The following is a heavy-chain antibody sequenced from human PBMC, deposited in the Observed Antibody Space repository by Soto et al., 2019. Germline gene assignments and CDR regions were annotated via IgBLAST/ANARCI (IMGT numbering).Heavy chain of an antibody. V-gene: IGHV1-69*01. Sequence: QVQLVQSGAEVKKPGSSLKVSCKASGGTFSSYSINWVRQAPGQGLGWMGEIIPIFGTANYAQKFQGRVTITADESTSKAYMGLSSLRSEDTAVYYCARDGGRNAGGIDYWGQGSLVTVSS. J-gene: IGHJ4*02. CDR2: IIPIFGTA. D-gene: IGHD1-26*01. CDR1: GGTFSSYS. CDR3: ARDGGRNAGGIDY.